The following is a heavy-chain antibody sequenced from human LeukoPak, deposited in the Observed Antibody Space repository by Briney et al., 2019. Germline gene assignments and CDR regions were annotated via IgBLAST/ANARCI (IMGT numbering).Heavy chain of an antibody. D-gene: IGHD6-13*01. CDR3: ARDPGGGYSSSKRWWWFDP. CDR1: GGSISSSSYY. CDR2: IYYSGST. V-gene: IGHV4-39*07. J-gene: IGHJ5*02. Sequence: SETLSLTCTVSGGSISSSSYYWGWIRQPPGKGLEWIGSIYYSGSTYYNPSLKGRVTISVDTSKNQFSLKLSSVTAADTAVYYCARDPGGGYSSSKRWWWFDPWGQGTLVTVSS.